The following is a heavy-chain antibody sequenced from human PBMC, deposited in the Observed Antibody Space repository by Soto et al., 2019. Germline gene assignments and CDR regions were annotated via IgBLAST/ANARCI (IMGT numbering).Heavy chain of an antibody. CDR3: TRGADGFDY. V-gene: IGHV3-13*01. CDR2: IGTAGDT. D-gene: IGHD3-16*01. CDR1: GFTFSSYD. J-gene: IGHJ4*02. Sequence: EVQLVESGGDLVQPGGSLRLSCAASGFTFSSYDFHWVRQATGKGLEWVSGIGTAGDTYYTGSVKGRFIMSRENAKSSLYLQMNSLRAAGTAVDYCTRGADGFDYWGQGTLVTVSS.